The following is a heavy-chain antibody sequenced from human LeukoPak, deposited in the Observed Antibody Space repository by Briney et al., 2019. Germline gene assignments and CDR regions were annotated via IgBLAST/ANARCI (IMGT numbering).Heavy chain of an antibody. J-gene: IGHJ4*02. V-gene: IGHV1-58*01. CDR2: IVVGSGNT. CDR1: GFTFTSSA. CDR3: AADTLYYYDSSGYPNFDY. Sequence: GTSVKVSCKASGFTFTSSAVQWVRRARGQPLEWIGWIVVGSGNTNYAQKFQERVTITRDMSTSTAYMELSSLRSEDTAVYYCAADTLYYYDSSGYPNFDYWGQGTLVTVSS. D-gene: IGHD3-22*01.